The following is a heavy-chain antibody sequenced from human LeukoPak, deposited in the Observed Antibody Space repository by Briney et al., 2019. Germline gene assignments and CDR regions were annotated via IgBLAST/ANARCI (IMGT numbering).Heavy chain of an antibody. Sequence: SETLSLTCAVSGGSISSSNWWSWVRQPPGKGLEWIGEIYHSGSTNYNPSLKSRVTISVDTSKNQFSLKLSSVTAADTAVYYCARLAYDFWSGLDYWGQGTLVTVSS. CDR1: GGSISSSNW. CDR3: ARLAYDFWSGLDY. J-gene: IGHJ4*02. CDR2: IYHSGST. V-gene: IGHV4-4*02. D-gene: IGHD3-3*01.